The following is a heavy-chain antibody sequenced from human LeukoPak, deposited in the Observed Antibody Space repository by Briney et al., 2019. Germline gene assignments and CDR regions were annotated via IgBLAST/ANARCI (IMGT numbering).Heavy chain of an antibody. D-gene: IGHD3-22*01. Sequence: GGSLRLSCAASGFTFSGYWVSWVREAPGKGLEWVANIKQDGSEKYYVDSVKGRFTISRDNAKSSLYLQVNSLRAEDTAVYYCARDSYDSSGYYVYYYYYGMDVWGQGTTVTVSS. CDR2: IKQDGSEK. V-gene: IGHV3-7*01. CDR1: GFTFSGYW. J-gene: IGHJ6*02. CDR3: ARDSYDSSGYYVYYYYYGMDV.